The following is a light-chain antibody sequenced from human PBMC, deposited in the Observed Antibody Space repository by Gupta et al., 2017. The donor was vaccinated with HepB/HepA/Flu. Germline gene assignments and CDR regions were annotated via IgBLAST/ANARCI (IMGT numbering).Light chain of an antibody. CDR1: SSNIGNND. J-gene: IGLJ2*01. CDR2: ENN. Sequence: QSVLTQPPSVSAAPGQKITISCSGTSSNIGNNDVSWYQQPPGTAPRLLISENNKRPSGIPDRFSGSKSGTSATLGITGLQTGDEADYYCGTWDTSLSAMLFGGGTKLTVL. CDR3: GTWDTSLSAML. V-gene: IGLV1-51*01.